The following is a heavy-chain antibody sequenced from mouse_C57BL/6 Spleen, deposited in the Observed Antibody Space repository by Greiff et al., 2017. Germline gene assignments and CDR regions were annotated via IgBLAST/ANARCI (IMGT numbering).Heavy chain of an antibody. CDR1: GYAFTNYL. J-gene: IGHJ2*01. D-gene: IGHD3-2*02. CDR3: ARSKDSSGLFDY. Sequence: QVQLQQSGAELVRPGTSVKVSCKASGYAFTNYLIEWVKQRPGQGLEWIGVINPGSGGTNYNEKFKGKATLTADKSSSTAYMQLSSLTSEDSAVYFWARSKDSSGLFDYWGQGTTLTVSS. V-gene: IGHV1-54*01. CDR2: INPGSGGT.